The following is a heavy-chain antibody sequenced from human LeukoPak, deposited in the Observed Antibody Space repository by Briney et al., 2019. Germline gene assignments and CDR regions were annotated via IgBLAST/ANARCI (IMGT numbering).Heavy chain of an antibody. CDR3: ARTARSSSSLNFDY. J-gene: IGHJ4*02. CDR2: IYYSGST. CDR1: GGSISSSSYY. Sequence: SEALSLTCTVSGGSISSSSYYWGSIPQPPGKGLQWIESIYYSGSTYYNPSLKSRVTISVDTSKNQFSLKLSSVTAADTAVYYCARTARSSSSLNFDYWGQGTLVTVSS. D-gene: IGHD6-6*01. V-gene: IGHV4-39*01.